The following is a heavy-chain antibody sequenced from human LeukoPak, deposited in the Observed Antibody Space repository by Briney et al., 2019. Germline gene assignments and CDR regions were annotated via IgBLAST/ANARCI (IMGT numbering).Heavy chain of an antibody. Sequence: PGGSLRLSCAASGFTFSSYAMHWVRQAPGKGLEWVAVISYDESNKYYADSVKGRFTISRDNSKNTLYLQMNSLRAEDTAVYYCAKEFVVVPAAQAFDIWGQGTMVTVSS. CDR1: GFTFSSYA. CDR2: ISYDESNK. D-gene: IGHD2-2*01. CDR3: AKEFVVVPAAQAFDI. J-gene: IGHJ3*02. V-gene: IGHV3-30*04.